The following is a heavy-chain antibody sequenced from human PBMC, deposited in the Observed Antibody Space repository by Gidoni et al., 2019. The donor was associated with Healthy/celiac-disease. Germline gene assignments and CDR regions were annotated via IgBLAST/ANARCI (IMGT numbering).Heavy chain of an antibody. V-gene: IGHV1-3*01. J-gene: IGHJ3*02. CDR2: INAGNGNT. CDR1: GYTFTSYA. D-gene: IGHD5-12*01. Sequence: QVQLVQSGAEVKKPGASVKVSCKASGYTFTSYAMHWVRQAPGQRLEWMGWINAGNGNTKYSQKFQGRVTITRDTSASTAYMELSSLRSEDTAVYYCARYNSNRRGYSGYDSHAVDIWGQGTMVTVSS. CDR3: ARYNSNRRGYSGYDSHAVDI.